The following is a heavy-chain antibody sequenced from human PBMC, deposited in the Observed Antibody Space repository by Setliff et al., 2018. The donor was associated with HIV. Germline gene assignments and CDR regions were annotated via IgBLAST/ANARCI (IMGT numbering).Heavy chain of an antibody. V-gene: IGHV1-18*01. CDR2: ISAYNGNT. CDR3: ARADSSNWYDVDY. J-gene: IGHJ4*02. Sequence: ASVKVSCKASGFTFTSYGISWVRQAPGQGLEWMGWISAYNGNTNYAQKLQGRVTMTTDTSTSTAYMEMRSLRSHDTAVYYCARADSSNWYDVDYWGQGTLVTVSS. D-gene: IGHD6-13*01. CDR1: GFTFTSYG.